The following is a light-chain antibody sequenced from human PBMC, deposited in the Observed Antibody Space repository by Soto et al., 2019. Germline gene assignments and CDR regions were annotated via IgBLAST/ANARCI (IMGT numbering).Light chain of an antibody. CDR2: DVT. CDR3: SSYTSSHTYV. CDR1: SSDVGGYTY. J-gene: IGLJ1*01. Sequence: QSVLTQPASVSGSPGQSITISCTGTSSDVGGYTYVSWYQQHPGKAPKLMIYDVTYRPSGVSSRFSGSKSGNTASLTISGLQVEDEADYYCSSYTSSHTYVFGTGTQLTVL. V-gene: IGLV2-14*01.